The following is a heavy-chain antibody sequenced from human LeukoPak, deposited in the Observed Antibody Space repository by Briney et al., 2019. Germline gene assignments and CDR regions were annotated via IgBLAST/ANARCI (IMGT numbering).Heavy chain of an antibody. Sequence: GGSLRLSCAASGFTLSSYWMHWVRQAPGKGLVWVSRISNDGSSTTYADSVKGRFTISRDNAKNTLYLQMNSLRAEDTAVYYCARVGSGSFDYWGQGTLVTVSS. V-gene: IGHV3-74*01. J-gene: IGHJ4*02. CDR3: ARVGSGSFDY. CDR1: GFTLSSYW. D-gene: IGHD3-10*01. CDR2: ISNDGSST.